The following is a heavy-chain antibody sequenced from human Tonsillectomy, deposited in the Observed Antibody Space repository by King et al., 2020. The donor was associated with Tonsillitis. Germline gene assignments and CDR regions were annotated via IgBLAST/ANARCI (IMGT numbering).Heavy chain of an antibody. CDR3: ASTSVNFFRGPFDY. J-gene: IGHJ4*02. V-gene: IGHV1-69*01. Sequence: VQLVESGAEVKKPGSSVKVSCKASGGTFNSLSISWVRQAPGQGLELMGGIIPIFGTANYAQKFQGSVTISADESTSTAYLELSSLRSEGTAVYYCASTSVNFFRGPFDYWGQGTLVTVSS. CDR2: IIPIFGTA. D-gene: IGHD5/OR15-5a*01. CDR1: GGTFNSLS.